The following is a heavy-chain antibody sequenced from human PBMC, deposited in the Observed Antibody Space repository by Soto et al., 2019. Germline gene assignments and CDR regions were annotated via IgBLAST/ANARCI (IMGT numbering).Heavy chain of an antibody. CDR1: GFTFTSHW. V-gene: IGHV3-7*03. CDR3: ARYSYSSGPQDL. J-gene: IGHJ5*02. Sequence: EVQLVESGGGLVQPGGSLRLSCTASGFTFTSHWMSWVRQAPGKGLEWVANIKQDGSEKRYVDSVKGRFTISRDNGKDSLDLQMSSLRVEDTAVYYCARYSYSSGPQDLWGQGTLVTVSS. D-gene: IGHD6-19*01. CDR2: IKQDGSEK.